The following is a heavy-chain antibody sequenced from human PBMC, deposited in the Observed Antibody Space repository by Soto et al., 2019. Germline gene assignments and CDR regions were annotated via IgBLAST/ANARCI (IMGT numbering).Heavy chain of an antibody. V-gene: IGHV3-30*18. CDR2: ISYDGSNK. J-gene: IGHJ6*02. CDR3: AKAGSVLYGMDV. CDR1: GFTFSSYG. Sequence: QVQLVESGGGVVQPGRSLRLSCAASGFTFSSYGMHWVRQAPGKGLEWVAVISYDGSNKYYADSVKGRFTISRDNSKNTLYLQMNSLRAEDTAVYYCAKAGSVLYGMDVWGQGTTVTVSS. D-gene: IGHD6-19*01.